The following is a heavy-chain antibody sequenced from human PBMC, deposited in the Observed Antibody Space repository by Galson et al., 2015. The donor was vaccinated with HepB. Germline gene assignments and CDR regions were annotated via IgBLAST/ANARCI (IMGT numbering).Heavy chain of an antibody. V-gene: IGHV3-7*01. Sequence: SLRLSCAASGFTFSRYWMNWVRQAPGKGLEWVANINQDGSEKYYVDSVKGRFTISRDYAKNSLYLQMNRLKAEDTAVYYCARDVTVPVLGSFDIWGQGTMVTVSS. D-gene: IGHD2/OR15-2a*01. CDR2: INQDGSEK. CDR3: ARDVTVPVLGSFDI. J-gene: IGHJ3*02. CDR1: GFTFSRYW.